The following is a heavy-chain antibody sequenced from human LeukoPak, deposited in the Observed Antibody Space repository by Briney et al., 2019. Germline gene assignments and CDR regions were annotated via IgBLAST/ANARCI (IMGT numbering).Heavy chain of an antibody. CDR1: GGSISSYY. Sequence: SETLSLTCTVSGGSISSYYWSWIRQPPGKGLEWIGYIYYSGSTNYNPSLKSRVTISVDTTKNQFSLKLSSVTAADTAVYYCAREPPYYDFWGGSFDYWGQGTLVTVSS. CDR2: IYYSGST. V-gene: IGHV4-59*01. CDR3: AREPPYYDFWGGSFDY. J-gene: IGHJ4*02. D-gene: IGHD3-3*01.